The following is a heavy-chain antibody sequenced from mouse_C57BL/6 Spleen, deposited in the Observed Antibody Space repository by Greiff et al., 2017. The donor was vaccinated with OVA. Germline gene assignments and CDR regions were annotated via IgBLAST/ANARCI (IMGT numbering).Heavy chain of an antibody. D-gene: IGHD2-1*01. V-gene: IGHV1-80*01. CDR2: LYPGDGDT. Sequence: QVQLQQSGAELVKPGASVKISCKASGYAFSSYWMNWVKQRPGKGLEWIGQLYPGDGDTNYNGKFKGKATLTADKSSSTAYLQLSSLSSEDSAVYFCARMDYGNPGAMDYWGQGTSVTVSS. J-gene: IGHJ4*01. CDR1: GYAFSSYW. CDR3: ARMDYGNPGAMDY.